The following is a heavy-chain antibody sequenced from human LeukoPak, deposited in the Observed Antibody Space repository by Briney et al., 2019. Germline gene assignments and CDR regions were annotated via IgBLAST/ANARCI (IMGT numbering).Heavy chain of an antibody. CDR2: IIPVFGTA. V-gene: IGHV1-69*05. J-gene: IGHJ1*01. CDR1: GGTFSSYA. CDR3: ARDGDANYYDSNRYFQH. D-gene: IGHD3-22*01. Sequence: SVKVSCKASGGTFSSYAISWVRQAPGQGLEWMGRIIPVFGTANYAQKFQGRVTITTDESTSTAYMELSSLRSEDTAVYYCARDGDANYYDSNRYFQHWGQGTLVTVSS.